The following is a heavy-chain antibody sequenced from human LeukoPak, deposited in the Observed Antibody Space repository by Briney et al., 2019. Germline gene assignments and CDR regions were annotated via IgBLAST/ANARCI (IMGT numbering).Heavy chain of an antibody. D-gene: IGHD3-10*01. J-gene: IGHJ6*03. CDR1: GFTFSSYS. V-gene: IGHV3-21*01. Sequence: GGSLRLSCAASGFTFSSYSMNWVRQAPGKGLEWVSSISSSSSYIYYADSVKGRFTISRDNAKNSLYLQMNSLRAEDTAVYYCARDTQGYGSRSYYNVMYYYYMDVWGKGTTVTISS. CDR2: ISSSSSYI. CDR3: ARDTQGYGSRSYYNVMYYYYMDV.